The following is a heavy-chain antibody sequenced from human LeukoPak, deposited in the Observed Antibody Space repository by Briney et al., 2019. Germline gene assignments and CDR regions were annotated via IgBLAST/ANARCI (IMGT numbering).Heavy chain of an antibody. J-gene: IGHJ4*02. D-gene: IGHD3-22*01. CDR1: GFTFSSYG. Sequence: PGGSSRLSCAASGFTFSSYGMSWIRQAPGKGLEWVSSISGSGDNTYYADSVKGRFTISRDNPKNTLYLQMNSLRAEDTAMYYCAKSYYDSSGYSLSGFDCWGQGTLVTVSS. CDR3: AKSYYDSSGYSLSGFDC. V-gene: IGHV3-23*01. CDR2: ISGSGDNT.